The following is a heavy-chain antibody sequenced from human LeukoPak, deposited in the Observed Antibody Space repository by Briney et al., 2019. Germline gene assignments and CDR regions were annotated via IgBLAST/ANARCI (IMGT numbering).Heavy chain of an antibody. J-gene: IGHJ4*02. V-gene: IGHV3-30-3*01. Sequence: TGGSLRLSCAASGFTFSSYAMHWVRQAPGKGLEWVAVISYDGSNKYYADSVKGRFTISRDNSKNTLYLQMNSLRAEDTAVYYCARGTDIAAAGPGLDYWGQGTLVTVSS. CDR2: ISYDGSNK. CDR1: GFTFSSYA. CDR3: ARGTDIAAAGPGLDY. D-gene: IGHD6-13*01.